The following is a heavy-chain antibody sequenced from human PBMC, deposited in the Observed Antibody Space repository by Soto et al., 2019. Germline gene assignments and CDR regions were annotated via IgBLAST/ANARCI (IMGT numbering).Heavy chain of an antibody. CDR1: VYRLETYA. D-gene: IGHD3-3*01. Sequence: GXSVKVSCKSSVYRLETYAMSWVRQAPGQGLEWMGWIRAYNIDTYYAQKFQDRVTMTTDTSTGTAYMELRSLRSDDTAVYYCARGHGVIIGAMDVWGQGTTVTASS. CDR3: ARGHGVIIGAMDV. V-gene: IGHV1-18*01. J-gene: IGHJ6*02. CDR2: IRAYNIDT.